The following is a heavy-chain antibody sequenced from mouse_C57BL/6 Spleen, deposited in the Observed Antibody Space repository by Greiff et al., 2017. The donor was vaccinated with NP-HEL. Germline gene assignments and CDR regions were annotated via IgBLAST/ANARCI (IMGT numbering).Heavy chain of an antibody. CDR3: AKDGYSLRYAMDY. D-gene: IGHD2-3*01. J-gene: IGHJ4*01. CDR1: GFTFSDYG. CDR2: ISSGSSTI. V-gene: IGHV5-17*01. Sequence: EVKLMESGGGLVKPGGSLKLSCAASGFTFSDYGMHWVRQAPEKGLEWVGYISSGSSTIYYADTVKGRFTISRDNAKNTLFLQMTSLRSEDTAMYYCAKDGYSLRYAMDYWGQGTSVTVSS.